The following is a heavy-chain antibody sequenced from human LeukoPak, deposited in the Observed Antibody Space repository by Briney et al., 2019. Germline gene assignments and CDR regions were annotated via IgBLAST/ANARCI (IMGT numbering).Heavy chain of an antibody. CDR3: ARRAARPNYGMDV. CDR2: ISSSSSYI. J-gene: IGHJ6*02. CDR1: GFTFSSYS. Sequence: GGSLRLSCAASGFTFSSYSMDWVRQAPGKGLEWVSSISSSSSYIYYADSVKGRFTISRDNAKNSLYLQMNSLRAEDTAVYYCARRAARPNYGMDVWGQGTTVTVSS. D-gene: IGHD6-6*01. V-gene: IGHV3-21*01.